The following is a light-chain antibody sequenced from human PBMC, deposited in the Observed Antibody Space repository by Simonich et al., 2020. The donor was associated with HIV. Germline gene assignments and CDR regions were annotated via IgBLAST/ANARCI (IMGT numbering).Light chain of an antibody. Sequence: EIVMTQSPATLSVSPGERAALSCRASQSVSSNLAWYQQKPGQAPRLLIYAASTRATGIPARFRGSGSGTEFTLTISSLQSEDFAVYYCQQYGSSPGGTFGQGTKVEIK. J-gene: IGKJ1*01. CDR3: QQYGSSPGGT. CDR2: AAS. V-gene: IGKV3-15*01. CDR1: QSVSSN.